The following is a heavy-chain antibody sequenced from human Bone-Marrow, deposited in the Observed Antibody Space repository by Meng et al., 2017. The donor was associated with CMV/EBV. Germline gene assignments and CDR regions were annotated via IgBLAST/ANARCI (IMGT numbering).Heavy chain of an antibody. J-gene: IGHJ4*02. CDR3: ARVNYSNYYFDY. D-gene: IGHD4-11*01. CDR2: IYHSGST. CDR1: GGSISSSNW. Sequence: GSLRLSCAVSGGSISSSNWWSWVRQPPGKGLEWIGEIYHSGSTNYNPSLKSRVTISVDTSKNQFSLKLSSVTAADTAVYYCARVNYSNYYFDYWGQGTLVTVSS. V-gene: IGHV4-4*02.